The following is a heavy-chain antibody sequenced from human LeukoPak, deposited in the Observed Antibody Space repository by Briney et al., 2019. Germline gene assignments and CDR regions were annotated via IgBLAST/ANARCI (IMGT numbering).Heavy chain of an antibody. Sequence: PGESLKISCKGSGYSFTSYWIGWVRQMPGKGLEWMGIIYPGDSDTRYSPSFQGQVTISADKSISTAYLQWSSLKASDTAMYYCARYSNRGAIVVPAAISNWFDPWGQGTLVTVSS. J-gene: IGHJ5*02. CDR2: IYPGDSDT. V-gene: IGHV5-51*01. D-gene: IGHD2-2*01. CDR3: ARYSNRGAIVVPAAISNWFDP. CDR1: GYSFTSYW.